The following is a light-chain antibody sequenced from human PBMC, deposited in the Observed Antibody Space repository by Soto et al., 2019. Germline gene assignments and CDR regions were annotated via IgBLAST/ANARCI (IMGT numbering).Light chain of an antibody. V-gene: IGLV2-14*01. CDR1: SRDVGAYNS. Sequence: QSVLTQPASVSGSPGQSITISCTGTSRDVGAYNSVSWYQQHPGKAPKVIIYEVSNRPSGVSNRFSASKSGNTASLTISGLQAEDEAHYYCSSFTTSTSFVFGTGTKVTVL. CDR2: EVS. CDR3: SSFTTSTSFV. J-gene: IGLJ1*01.